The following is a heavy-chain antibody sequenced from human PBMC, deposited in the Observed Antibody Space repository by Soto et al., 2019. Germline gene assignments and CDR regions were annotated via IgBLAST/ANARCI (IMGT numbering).Heavy chain of an antibody. D-gene: IGHD6-6*01. V-gene: IGHV4-39*07. CDR1: GGSISSSSYY. CDR2: IYYSGST. CDR3: ARDLRSSSSRRWFDP. Sequence: SETLSLTCTVSGGSISSSSYYWGWIRQPPGKGLEWIGSIYYSGSTYYNPSLKSRVTISVDTSKNQFSLKLSSVTAADTAVYYCARDLRSSSSRRWFDPWGQGTLVTVSS. J-gene: IGHJ5*02.